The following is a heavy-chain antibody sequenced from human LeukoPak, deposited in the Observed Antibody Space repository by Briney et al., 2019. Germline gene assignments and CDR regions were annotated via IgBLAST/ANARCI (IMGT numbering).Heavy chain of an antibody. Sequence: SETLSLTCTVSGGSISSSSYYWGWIRQPPGKGLEWIGSIYYSGSTYYNPSLKSRVTISVDTSKNQFSLKLSSVTAADTAVYYCARPKGDYDYVWGSYRPTPFLDYWGQGTLVTVSS. CDR2: IYYSGST. CDR3: ARPKGDYDYVWGSYRPTPFLDY. D-gene: IGHD3-16*02. CDR1: GGSISSSSYY. J-gene: IGHJ4*02. V-gene: IGHV4-39*01.